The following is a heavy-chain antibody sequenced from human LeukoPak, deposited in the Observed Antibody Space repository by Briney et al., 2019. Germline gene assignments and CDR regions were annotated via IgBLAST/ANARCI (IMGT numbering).Heavy chain of an antibody. J-gene: IGHJ6*03. Sequence: PAGTLSLTCTVSGGSISSYYLSWIRQPPGKGLEWIGYIYTSGSTNYNPSLKSRVTISVDTSKNQFSLKLSSVTAADTAVYYCARHHRSGYCNNGVCYRIGGHVRDSYYYYYMDVWGKGTTVTV. D-gene: IGHD2-8*01. CDR2: IYTSGST. CDR3: ARHHRSGYCNNGVCYRIGGHVRDSYYYYYMDV. V-gene: IGHV4-4*09. CDR1: GGSISSYY.